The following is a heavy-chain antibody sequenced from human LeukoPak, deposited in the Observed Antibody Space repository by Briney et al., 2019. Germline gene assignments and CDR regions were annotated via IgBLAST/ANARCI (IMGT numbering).Heavy chain of an antibody. Sequence: SETLSLTCIVSGGSISTYYWSWIRQPAGKGLEWIGRIYTSGSTNYNPSLKSRVTISVDKSKNQFSLKLSSVTAADTAAYYCARLGGSSSWYVGYYYMDVWGKGTTVTVSS. J-gene: IGHJ6*03. V-gene: IGHV4-4*07. CDR1: GGSISTYY. CDR2: IYTSGST. D-gene: IGHD6-13*01. CDR3: ARLGGSSSWYVGYYYMDV.